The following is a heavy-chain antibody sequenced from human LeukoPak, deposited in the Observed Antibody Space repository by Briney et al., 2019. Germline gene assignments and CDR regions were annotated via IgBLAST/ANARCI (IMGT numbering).Heavy chain of an antibody. J-gene: IGHJ6*03. Sequence: PSETLSLTCTVSGGSISSGGYYWSWIRQHPGKGLEWIGYIYYSGSTYYNPSLKSRVTISVDTSKNQFSLKLSSVTAADTAVYYCARENSSYDHYYYYYYMDVWGKGTTVTVSS. V-gene: IGHV4-31*03. D-gene: IGHD5-12*01. CDR3: ARENSSYDHYYYYYYMDV. CDR1: GGSISSGGYY. CDR2: IYYSGST.